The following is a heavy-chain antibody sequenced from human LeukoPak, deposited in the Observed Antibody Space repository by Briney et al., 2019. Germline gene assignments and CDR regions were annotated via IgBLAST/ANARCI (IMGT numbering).Heavy chain of an antibody. CDR3: AKDLYDFRDSILDY. D-gene: IGHD3-16*01. Sequence: GGSLRLSCAASGFTFSSYAMSGVRQAPGKGVAWISAISGSGGRTYYADSAKGRFTISRDNSKNTLYLQMNSLRAEDTTTYYCAKDLYDFRDSILDYWGQGTLVTVSS. CDR2: ISGSGGRT. J-gene: IGHJ4*02. V-gene: IGHV3-23*01. CDR1: GFTFSSYA.